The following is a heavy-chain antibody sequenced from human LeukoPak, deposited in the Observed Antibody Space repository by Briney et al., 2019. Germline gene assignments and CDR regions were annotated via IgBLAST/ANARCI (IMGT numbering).Heavy chain of an antibody. CDR1: GGSISSFY. CDR2: IFYSGST. V-gene: IGHV4-59*01. CDR3: AREYGVYYGMDV. J-gene: IGHJ6*02. D-gene: IGHD4-17*01. Sequence: PSETLSLTCTVSGGSISSFYWNWIRQPPGKGLEWIGYIFYSGSTNYNPSLKSRVTISVDTSKNQFSLKLSSVTAADTAVYYCAREYGVYYGMDVWGQGTTVTVSS.